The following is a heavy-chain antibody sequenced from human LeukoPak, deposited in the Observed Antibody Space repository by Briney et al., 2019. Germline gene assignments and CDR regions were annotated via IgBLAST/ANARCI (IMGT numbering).Heavy chain of an antibody. CDR2: ISGSGGST. J-gene: IGHJ4*02. CDR1: GFTFSSYA. CDR3: ATYSSSWYCFDY. D-gene: IGHD6-13*01. V-gene: IGHV3-23*01. Sequence: GSLRLSCAASGFTFSSYAMSWVRQAPGKGLEWVSAISGSGGSTYYADSVKGRFTISRDNSKNTLYLQMNSLRAEDTAVYYCATYSSSWYCFDYWGQGTLVTVSS.